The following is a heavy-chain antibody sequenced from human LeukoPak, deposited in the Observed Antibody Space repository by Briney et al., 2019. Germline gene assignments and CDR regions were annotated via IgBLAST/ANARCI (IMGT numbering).Heavy chain of an antibody. CDR2: INWNGGTT. D-gene: IGHD1-26*01. J-gene: IGHJ4*02. V-gene: IGHV3-20*04. CDR3: ARNSGANVYTYSFQY. Sequence: GGSLRLSCVASGLTFDDYGMSWVRQAPGKGLEWVSGINWNGGTTTYADSVKGRFTISRDNAKNSLYLQMNSLRVEDTAFYYCARNSGANVYTYSFQYWGRGTLVAVSS. CDR1: GLTFDDYG.